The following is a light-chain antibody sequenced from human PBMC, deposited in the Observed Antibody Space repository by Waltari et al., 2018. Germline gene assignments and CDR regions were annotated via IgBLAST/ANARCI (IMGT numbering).Light chain of an antibody. Sequence: QSALTQPPSASGSPGQSVTISCTGTSSDIGGYDYVSWYQQHPGKAPKLMIYEVPTRPAGFPGRFAGSKSGDTASLTVSGLQAEDEADYYCSSDAGSNNFVVFGGGTKVTVL. J-gene: IGLJ2*01. CDR1: SSDIGGYDY. V-gene: IGLV2-8*01. CDR2: EVP. CDR3: SSDAGSNNFVV.